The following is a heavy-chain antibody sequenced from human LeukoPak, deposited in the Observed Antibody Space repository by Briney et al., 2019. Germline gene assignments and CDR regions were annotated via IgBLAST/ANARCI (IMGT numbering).Heavy chain of an antibody. V-gene: IGHV3-30*04. Sequence: GGSLRLSCAASGFTFSSYAMHWVRQAPGKGLEWVAVISYDGSNKYYADSVKGRLTISRDNSKNTLYLQMNSLRAEDTAVYYCARDQIEGVVVTVTIDYWGQGTLVTVSS. CDR3: ARDQIEGVVVTVTIDY. J-gene: IGHJ4*02. CDR2: ISYDGSNK. D-gene: IGHD2-15*01. CDR1: GFTFSSYA.